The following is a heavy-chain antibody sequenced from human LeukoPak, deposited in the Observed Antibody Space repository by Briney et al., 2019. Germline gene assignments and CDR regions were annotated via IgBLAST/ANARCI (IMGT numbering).Heavy chain of an antibody. Sequence: SGGSLRLSCAASGFTFDDSAMHWVRHPPGKGLEWVSGISWNSGTIDYADSVKGRFTISRDNAKNSLYLQMNSLRAEDTALYYCAKVRGYSYGYFDYWGQGTLVTVSS. V-gene: IGHV3-9*01. J-gene: IGHJ4*02. D-gene: IGHD5-18*01. CDR2: ISWNSGTI. CDR1: GFTFDDSA. CDR3: AKVRGYSYGYFDY.